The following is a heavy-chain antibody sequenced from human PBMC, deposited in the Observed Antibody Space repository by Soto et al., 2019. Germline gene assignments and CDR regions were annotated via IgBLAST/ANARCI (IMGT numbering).Heavy chain of an antibody. V-gene: IGHV3-21*01. CDR1: GFTFSSYS. Sequence: GSLRLSCAASGFTFSSYSMNWVRRAPGKGLEWVSSISSSSSYIYYADSVKGRFTISRDNAKNSLYLQMNSLRAEDTAVYYCANGRDGYIDDAFDIWGQGTMVTVSS. CDR2: ISSSSSYI. D-gene: IGHD5-12*01. J-gene: IGHJ3*02. CDR3: ANGRDGYIDDAFDI.